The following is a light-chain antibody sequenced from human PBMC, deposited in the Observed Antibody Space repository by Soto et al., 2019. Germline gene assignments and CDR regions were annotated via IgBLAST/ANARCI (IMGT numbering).Light chain of an antibody. CDR2: GAS. CDR1: RSIGNH. J-gene: IGKJ4*01. CDR3: QQYRAWPLS. Sequence: EIVVTQSPATLSVSPGERATLSCRASRSIGNHLAWYQQKPGQAPRLLIYGASTRATTIPARFSGSGSGTDFTLTISSLQSGDFAVYYCQQYRAWPLSFGGGTKVEIK. V-gene: IGKV3D-15*01.